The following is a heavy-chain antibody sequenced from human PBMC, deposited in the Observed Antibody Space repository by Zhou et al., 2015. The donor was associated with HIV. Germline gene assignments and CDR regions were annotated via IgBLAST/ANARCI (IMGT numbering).Heavy chain of an antibody. J-gene: IGHJ4*02. CDR2: ISGSGGST. CDR3: ARHRLDTSLGYYFDY. Sequence: EVQLVESGGGLVQPGGSLRLSCAASGFTFSTFAMSWVRQAPGKGLEWVSAISGSGGSTYYADSVKGRFTISRDNSKNTVYLQMNSLRAEDTAVYYCARHRLDTSLGYYFDYWARERWSPSPQ. CDR1: GFTFSTFA. V-gene: IGHV3-23*04. D-gene: IGHD3-22*01.